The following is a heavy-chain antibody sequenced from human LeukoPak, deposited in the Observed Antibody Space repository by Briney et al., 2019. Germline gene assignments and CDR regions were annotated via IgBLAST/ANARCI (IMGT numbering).Heavy chain of an antibody. CDR2: INHSGRT. Sequence: SETLSLTCAVYGGSFRDYYWSWIRRPPGKGLEWIGEINHSGRTNYNPSLKSRVTISVDTSKNQFSLKLSSVTAADTAVYYCASQALVAGIEWGQGTLVTVSS. V-gene: IGHV4-34*01. D-gene: IGHD6-19*01. CDR3: ASQALVAGIE. J-gene: IGHJ4*02. CDR1: GGSFRDYY.